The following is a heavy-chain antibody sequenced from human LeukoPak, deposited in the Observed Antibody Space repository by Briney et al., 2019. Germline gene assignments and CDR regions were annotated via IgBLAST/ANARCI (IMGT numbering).Heavy chain of an antibody. CDR2: ISSSSSYI. D-gene: IGHD6-19*01. Sequence: GGSLTLTCAASGFTFSSYSMNWVRQAPRKGREWVPSISSSSSYIYYADSVKGRFTISRDNAKNSLYLQMNSLRAEDTAVYYCARDRGGWDGLDYYYGMDVWGKGTTVTVSS. CDR1: GFTFSSYS. CDR3: ARDRGGWDGLDYYYGMDV. J-gene: IGHJ6*04. V-gene: IGHV3-21*01.